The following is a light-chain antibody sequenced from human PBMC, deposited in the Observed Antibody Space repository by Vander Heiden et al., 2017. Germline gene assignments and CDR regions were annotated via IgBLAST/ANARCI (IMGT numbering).Light chain of an antibody. Sequence: SYELTQPPSVSVSPGQTARITCSGDALPTQFAYWYQQKPGQAPILVIYKDSERPSGIPERFSGSSSGTIVTLTISGVQAEDEADYYCQSADSSGTYVVFGGGTKLTVL. CDR3: QSADSSGTYVV. CDR2: KDS. V-gene: IGLV3-25*03. J-gene: IGLJ2*01. CDR1: ALPTQF.